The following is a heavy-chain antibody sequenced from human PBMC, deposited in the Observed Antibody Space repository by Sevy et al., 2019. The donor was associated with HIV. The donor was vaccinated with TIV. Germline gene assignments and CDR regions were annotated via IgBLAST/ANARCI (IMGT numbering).Heavy chain of an antibody. CDR3: SRDLRLRGYSYCCFDY. CDR1: GYTFTGQY. V-gene: IGHV1-2*02. D-gene: IGHD5-12*01. CDR2: INPNSGDT. Sequence: ASVKVSCKASGYTFTGQYIHWVRQAPGQVLEWMGWINPNSGDTKYAQEFKGRVTMTRDTSISTAYMELSGLKSDETAVYYCSRDLRLRGYSYCCFDYWGQGTLVTVSS. J-gene: IGHJ4*02.